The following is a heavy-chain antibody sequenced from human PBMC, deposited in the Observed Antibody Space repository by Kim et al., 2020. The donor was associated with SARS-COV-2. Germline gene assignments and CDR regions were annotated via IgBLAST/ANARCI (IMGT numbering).Heavy chain of an antibody. D-gene: IGHD2-2*01. CDR1: GYSFTSYW. CDR2: IYPGDSDT. Sequence: GESLKISCKGSGYSFTSYWIGWVRQMPGKGLEWMGIIYPGDSDTRYSPSFQGQVTISADKSISTAYLQWSSLKASDTAMYYCALNLRPAARRGDYYYYGMDVWGQGTTVTVSS. V-gene: IGHV5-51*01. CDR3: ALNLRPAARRGDYYYYGMDV. J-gene: IGHJ6*02.